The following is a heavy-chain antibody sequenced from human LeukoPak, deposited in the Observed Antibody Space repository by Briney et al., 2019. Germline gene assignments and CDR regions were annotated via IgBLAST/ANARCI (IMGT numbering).Heavy chain of an antibody. CDR1: GFTFSSYS. CDR2: ISSSSSYI. Sequence: GGSLRLSCAASGFTFSSYSMNWVRQAPGKGLEWVSSISSSSSYIYYADSVKGRFTISRDNAKNSLYLQMNSLRAEDTAVYYCVNIRAGGSDLDYWGPGTLVTVSS. CDR3: VNIRAGGSDLDY. J-gene: IGHJ4*02. D-gene: IGHD6-13*01. V-gene: IGHV3-21*01.